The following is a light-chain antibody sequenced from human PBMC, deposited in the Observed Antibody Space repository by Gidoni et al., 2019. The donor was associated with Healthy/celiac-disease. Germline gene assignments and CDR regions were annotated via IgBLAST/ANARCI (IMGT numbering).Light chain of an antibody. V-gene: IGKV1-12*01. J-gene: IGKJ5*01. CDR2: AAS. Sequence: DLQMTQSPSSVSASVGDRVTITCRASQGISSRVAWYQQKRGKAPKLLFYAASSLQSGVPSRCSGSGSGTDFTLTISSLQPEDFATYYCQQANSFPITFXXXTQLEIK. CDR1: QGISSR. CDR3: QQANSFPIT.